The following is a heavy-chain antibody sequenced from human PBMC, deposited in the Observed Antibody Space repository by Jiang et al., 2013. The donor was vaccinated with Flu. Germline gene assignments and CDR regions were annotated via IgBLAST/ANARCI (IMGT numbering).Heavy chain of an antibody. J-gene: IGHJ2*01. CDR3: ASYSRVRGVYWYFDL. Sequence: PGLVKPSETLSLTCTVSGGSISSYYWSWIRQPPGKGLEWIGYIYYSGSTNYNPSLKSRVTISVDTSKNQFSLKLSSVTAADTAVYYCASYSRVRGVYWYFDLWGRGTLVTVSS. CDR1: GGSISSYY. V-gene: IGHV4-59*08. CDR2: IYYSGST. D-gene: IGHD3-10*01.